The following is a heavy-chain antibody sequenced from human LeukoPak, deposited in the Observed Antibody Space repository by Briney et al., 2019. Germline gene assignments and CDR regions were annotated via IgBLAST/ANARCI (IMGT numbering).Heavy chain of an antibody. D-gene: IGHD2-8*01. J-gene: IGHJ5*02. CDR1: GGTLSSYA. CDR2: IIPIFGTA. Sequence: SVKVSCKASGGTLSSYAISWVRQAPGQGLEWMGGIIPIFGTANYAQKFQGRVTITTDESTSTAYMELSSLRSEDTAVYYCAIYCTNGVCYSAWGQGTLVTVSS. CDR3: AIYCTNGVCYSA. V-gene: IGHV1-69*05.